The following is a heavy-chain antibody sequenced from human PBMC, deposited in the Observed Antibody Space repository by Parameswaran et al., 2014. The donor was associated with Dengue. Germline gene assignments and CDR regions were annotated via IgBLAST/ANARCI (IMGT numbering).Heavy chain of an antibody. V-gene: IGHV4-34*01. J-gene: IGHJ4*02. Sequence: WIRQPPGKGLEWIGEINHSGSTNYNPSLKSRVTISVDTSKNQFSLRLSSVTAADTAVYYCAREGNAFDYWGQGTLVTVSS. CDR3: AREGNAFDY. CDR2: INHSGST.